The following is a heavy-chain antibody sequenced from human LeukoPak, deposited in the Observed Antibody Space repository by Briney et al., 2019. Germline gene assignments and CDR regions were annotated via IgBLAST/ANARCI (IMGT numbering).Heavy chain of an antibody. V-gene: IGHV3-21*01. CDR3: ARGPYVTTLDWFDP. CDR1: GFTFSSYS. Sequence: GGSLRLSCAASGFTFSSYSMNWVRQAPGKGLEGVSSISSSSSYIYYADSVKGRFTISRDNAKNSLYLQMNSLRAEDTAVYYCARGPYVTTLDWFDPWGQGTLVTVSS. CDR2: ISSSSSYI. J-gene: IGHJ5*02. D-gene: IGHD4-23*01.